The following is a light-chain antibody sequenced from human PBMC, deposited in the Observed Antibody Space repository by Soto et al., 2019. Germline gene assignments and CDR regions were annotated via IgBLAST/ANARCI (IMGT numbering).Light chain of an antibody. CDR1: SSDIGGYNY. V-gene: IGLV2-14*01. J-gene: IGLJ2*01. CDR3: SSYTSSSTVI. Sequence: QSALTQPASLSGSPGQSITISCTGTSSDIGGYNYVSWYQQHPGKAPKLIIYEGTKRPSGVSNRLSGSKSGNTASLTISGLQTEDEADYYCSSYTSSSTVIFGGGTKLTVL. CDR2: EGT.